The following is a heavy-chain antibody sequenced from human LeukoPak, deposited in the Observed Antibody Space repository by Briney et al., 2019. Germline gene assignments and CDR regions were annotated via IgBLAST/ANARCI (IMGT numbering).Heavy chain of an antibody. Sequence: PGGSLRLSCAASGFTFSSYSMNWVRQAPGKGLEWVSYISGSTTITNYADSVKGRFTISRDNSKNTLYLQMNSLRAEDTAVYYCARGSYGQYYFDYWGQGTLVTVSS. V-gene: IGHV3-48*01. D-gene: IGHD5-18*01. CDR1: GFTFSSYS. J-gene: IGHJ4*02. CDR3: ARGSYGQYYFDY. CDR2: ISGSTTIT.